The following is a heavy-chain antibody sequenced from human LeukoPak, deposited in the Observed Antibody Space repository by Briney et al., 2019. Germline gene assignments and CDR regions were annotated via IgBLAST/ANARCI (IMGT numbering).Heavy chain of an antibody. J-gene: IGHJ3*02. V-gene: IGHV3-30*03. D-gene: IGHD1-26*01. CDR3: AILVGARAFDI. Sequence: GGSLRLSCAASGFTFSRYGMHWVRQAPGKGLEWVAVISYDGSNKYYADSVKGRFTISRDNSKNTLYLQMNSLRAEDTAVYYCAILVGARAFDIWGQGTMVTVSS. CDR1: GFTFSRYG. CDR2: ISYDGSNK.